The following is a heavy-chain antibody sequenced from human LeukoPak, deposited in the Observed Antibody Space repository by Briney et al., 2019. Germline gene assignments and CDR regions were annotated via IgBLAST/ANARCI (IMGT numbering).Heavy chain of an antibody. CDR2: INPSGGST. CDR1: GYTFTSYY. J-gene: IGHJ3*02. D-gene: IGHD3-22*01. Sequence: GASVKVSCKASGYTFTSYYMHWVRQAPGQGLEWMGLINPSGGSTSYAQKFQGRVTMTRDTSTSTVYMELSSLRSEDTAVYYCARAQVVAGYFDAFDIWGQGTMVTVSS. CDR3: ARAQVVAGYFDAFDI. V-gene: IGHV1-46*01.